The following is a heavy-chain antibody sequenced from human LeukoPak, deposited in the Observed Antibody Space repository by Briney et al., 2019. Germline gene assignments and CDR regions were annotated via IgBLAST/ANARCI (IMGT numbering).Heavy chain of an antibody. D-gene: IGHD2-2*01. CDR3: ARVGGHCTSTSCPPPDY. J-gene: IGHJ4*02. Sequence: AGGSLRLSCAASGFTFSRYNMDWVRQAPGKGLEWVSFIDSSSRYIYQADSVKGRFTIYRDNAKSSVFLQMNSLRAEDTVVYYCARVGGHCTSTSCPPPDYWGQGTLVTVSS. V-gene: IGHV3-21*01. CDR2: IDSSSRYI. CDR1: GFTFSRYN.